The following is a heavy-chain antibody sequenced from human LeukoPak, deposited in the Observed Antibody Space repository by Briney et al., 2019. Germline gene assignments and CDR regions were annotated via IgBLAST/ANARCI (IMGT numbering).Heavy chain of an antibody. CDR3: APLAGNIFDY. CDR1: GFTFSSYA. J-gene: IGHJ4*02. Sequence: GGSLRLSCAASGFTFSSYAMSWVRQAPGKGLEWVSAISGSGSSTYYAGSVRGRFTTSRDNSKRTVYLQMNSLRVEDTTVYYCAPLAGNIFDYWGQGTLVTASS. V-gene: IGHV3-23*01. D-gene: IGHD2/OR15-2a*01. CDR2: ISGSGSST.